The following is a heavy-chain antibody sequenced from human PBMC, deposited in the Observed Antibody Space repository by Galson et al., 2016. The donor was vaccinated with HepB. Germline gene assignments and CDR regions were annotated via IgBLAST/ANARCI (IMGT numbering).Heavy chain of an antibody. J-gene: IGHJ4*02. CDR2: IQSSGST. CDR1: GGSINSGSYY. CDR3: SRQPYTSSSWDSME. Sequence: TLSLTCTVSGGSINSGSYYWTWIRQPAGKGLEWIGRIQSSGSTNYNPSLNTRVSISLDTSKSQFSLKLSSVTAADTAVYYCSRQPYTSSSWDSMEWGQGALVTVSS. V-gene: IGHV4-61*02. D-gene: IGHD6-13*01.